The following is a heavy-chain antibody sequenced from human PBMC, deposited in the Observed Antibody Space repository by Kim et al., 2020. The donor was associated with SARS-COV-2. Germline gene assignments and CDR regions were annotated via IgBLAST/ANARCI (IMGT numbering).Heavy chain of an antibody. V-gene: IGHV1-69*01. Sequence: NYAQKFQGRVTITADESTSTAYMELSSLRSEDTAVYYCAARRDGYQIFDYWGQGTLVTVSS. CDR3: AARRDGYQIFDY. J-gene: IGHJ4*02. D-gene: IGHD5-12*01.